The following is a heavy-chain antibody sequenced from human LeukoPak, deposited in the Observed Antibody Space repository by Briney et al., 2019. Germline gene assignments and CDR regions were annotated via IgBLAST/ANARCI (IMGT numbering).Heavy chain of an antibody. J-gene: IGHJ4*02. CDR3: AKASRDIPAAGPSGYYFDY. V-gene: IGHV3-11*01. CDR1: GFTFSDYY. Sequence: GGSLRLSCAASGFTFSDYYMSWIRQAPGKGLEWVSYISSSGSTIYYADSVKGRFTISRDNAKNSLYLQMNSLRAEDTAIYYCAKASRDIPAAGPSGYYFDYWGQGTLVTVSS. D-gene: IGHD6-13*01. CDR2: ISSSGSTI.